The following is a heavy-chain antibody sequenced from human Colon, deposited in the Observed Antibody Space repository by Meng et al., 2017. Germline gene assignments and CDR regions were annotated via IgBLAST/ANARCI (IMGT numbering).Heavy chain of an antibody. D-gene: IGHD2-21*02. CDR1: GYTFNNYP. J-gene: IGHJ4*02. CDR2: ITPTFGST. V-gene: IGHV1-69*06. CDR3: ARKGGNCGSDCYCLDF. Sequence: SAKVSCKADGYTFNNYPISWVRQAPGQGLEWMGAITPTFGSTNYAPTFQGRVTFIADKSTNTAYMELTSLKSEDTTVYYCARKGGNCGSDCYCLDFWGQGTLVTVSS.